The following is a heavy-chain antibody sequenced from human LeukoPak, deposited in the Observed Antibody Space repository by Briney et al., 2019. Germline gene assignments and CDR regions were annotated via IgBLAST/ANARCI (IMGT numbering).Heavy chain of an antibody. CDR2: INPNSGGT. V-gene: IGHV1-2*02. CDR1: GYTFTGYY. J-gene: IGHJ4*02. D-gene: IGHD1-26*01. Sequence: ASVKVSCKASGYTFTGYYFHWVRQAPGQGLEWMGWINPNSGGTNYAQKLQGRVTMTRDTSINTAYMELSRLRFEDTAVYHCASYSGSYNYWGQGTLVTVAS. CDR3: ASYSGSYNY.